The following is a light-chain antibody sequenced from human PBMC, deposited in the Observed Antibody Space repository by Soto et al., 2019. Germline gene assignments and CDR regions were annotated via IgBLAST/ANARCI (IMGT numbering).Light chain of an antibody. CDR3: QQYYSYPAIT. Sequence: EIVMTQSPATVSVSPGERVTLSCRASQGVSSNLVWYHQKPGQAPRLLIYDASTRATGIPARYSGSGSGTEFTLTISCLQSEDFATYYCQQYYSYPAITFGQGTRLEIK. J-gene: IGKJ5*01. CDR2: DAS. V-gene: IGKV3-15*01. CDR1: QGVSSN.